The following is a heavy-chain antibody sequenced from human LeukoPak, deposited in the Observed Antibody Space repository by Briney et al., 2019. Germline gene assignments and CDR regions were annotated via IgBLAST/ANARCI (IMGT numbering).Heavy chain of an antibody. J-gene: IGHJ3*02. V-gene: IGHV1-18*01. Sequence: APVKVSCKASGYTFTSYGISWVRQAPGQGLEWMGWISAYNGNTNYAQKLQGRVTMTTDTSTSTAYMELRSLRSDDTAVYYCASLRAWDTLDAFDIWGQGTMVTVSS. CDR3: ASLRAWDTLDAFDI. CDR1: GYTFTSYG. CDR2: ISAYNGNT. D-gene: IGHD3-10*01.